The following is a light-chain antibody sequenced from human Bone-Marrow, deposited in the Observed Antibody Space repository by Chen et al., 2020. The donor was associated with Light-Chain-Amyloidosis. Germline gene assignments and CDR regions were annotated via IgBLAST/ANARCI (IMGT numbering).Light chain of an antibody. CDR2: AAS. V-gene: IGKV1-39*01. CDR3: QQGYSKPFT. Sequence: DIQMTQSPSSLSASVGGRVTITCRSSQSINNYLNWFQQKPGKAPKLLIFAASNLQSGVPSRFSGSGSGTAFTLPISSLQPEDFASYYCQQGYSKPFTFGPGTKVDFK. J-gene: IGKJ3*01. CDR1: QSINNY.